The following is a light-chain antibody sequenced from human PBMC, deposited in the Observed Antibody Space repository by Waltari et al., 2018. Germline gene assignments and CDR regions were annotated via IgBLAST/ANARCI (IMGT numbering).Light chain of an antibody. Sequence: EIVLTQSPATLSLSQGDRATLSCRAGQSLNSALAWYQQKPGQAPRLLIYDASNRATGVPARFSGSGSGTDFTLTISSLEPEDFAVYYCQQRRDWPLTFGRGTKVEIK. V-gene: IGKV3-11*01. CDR1: QSLNSA. J-gene: IGKJ4*01. CDR2: DAS. CDR3: QQRRDWPLT.